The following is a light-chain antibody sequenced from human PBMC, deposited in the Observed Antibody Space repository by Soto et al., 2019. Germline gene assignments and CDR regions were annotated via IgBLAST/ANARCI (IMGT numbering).Light chain of an antibody. CDR2: EVS. J-gene: IGLJ1*01. Sequence: QSVLTQPTSASGSLGQSVTISCTGTSSDVGAYKYVSWYQQHPGKAPKLIIYEVSERPSGVPDRFSGSKSGNTASLTVSGLQAEDEADYYFNSYTGTSNVFGTGTKLTVL. CDR3: NSYTGTSNV. CDR1: SSDVGAYKY. V-gene: IGLV2-8*01.